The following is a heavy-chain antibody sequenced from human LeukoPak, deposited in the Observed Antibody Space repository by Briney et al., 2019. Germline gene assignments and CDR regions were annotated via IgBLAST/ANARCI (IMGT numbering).Heavy chain of an antibody. V-gene: IGHV1-2*02. Sequence: ASVKVSCKASGYTFTGYYMHWVRQAPGQGLEWMGWINPNSGGTNYAQKFQGRVTMTRDTSISTAYMELSRLRSDDTAVYYCARGEYQLLHYYYYYYMDVWGKGTTVTVSS. CDR2: INPNSGGT. J-gene: IGHJ6*03. D-gene: IGHD2-2*01. CDR3: ARGEYQLLHYYYYYYMDV. CDR1: GYTFTGYY.